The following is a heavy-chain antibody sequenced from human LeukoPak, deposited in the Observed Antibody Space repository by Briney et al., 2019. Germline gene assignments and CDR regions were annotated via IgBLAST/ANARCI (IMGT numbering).Heavy chain of an antibody. Sequence: SETLSLTCTVSGYSISSGYYWGWIRQPPGKGLEWIGSIYHSGSTYYNPSLKSRVTISVDTSKNQFSLKLSSVAAADTAVYYCARDGLNSGYDFDYWGQGTLVTVSS. CDR1: GYSISSGYY. V-gene: IGHV4-38-2*02. CDR3: ARDGLNSGYDFDY. D-gene: IGHD5-12*01. J-gene: IGHJ4*02. CDR2: IYHSGST.